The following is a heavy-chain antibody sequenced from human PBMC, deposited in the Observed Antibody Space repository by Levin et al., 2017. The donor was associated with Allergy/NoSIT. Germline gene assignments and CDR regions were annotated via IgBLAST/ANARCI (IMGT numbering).Heavy chain of an antibody. J-gene: IGHJ3*02. D-gene: IGHD5-12*01. CDR2: INPNSGGT. CDR1: GYTFTGYY. V-gene: IGHV1-2*02. Sequence: ASVKVSCKASGYTFTGYYMHWVRQAPGQGLEWMGWINPNSGGTNYAQKFQGRVTMTRDTSVSTAYMELSRLRSDDTAVYYCARDRIVATIYIGLRDAFDIWGQGTMVTVSS. CDR3: ARDRIVATIYIGLRDAFDI.